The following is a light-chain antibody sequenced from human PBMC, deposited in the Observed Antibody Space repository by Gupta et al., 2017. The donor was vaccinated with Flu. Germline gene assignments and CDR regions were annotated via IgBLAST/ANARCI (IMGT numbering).Light chain of an antibody. V-gene: IGKV1-39*01. J-gene: IGKJ2*01. CDR1: QIIATY. CDR3: QQSFSTPHN. Sequence: DIQLTQFPSSLSASVGDRVTITCQASQIIATYLNWYQQKPGKAPQLLIYAASSLQSGVPSRFSGGGSGTEFTLTISRLQPEDFATYYCQQSFSTPHNFGQGTRLEIK. CDR2: AAS.